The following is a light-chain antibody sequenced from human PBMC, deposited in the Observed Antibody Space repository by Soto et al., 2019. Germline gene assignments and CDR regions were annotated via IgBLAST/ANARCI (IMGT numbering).Light chain of an antibody. CDR2: LEGSGSY. V-gene: IGLV4-60*02. CDR3: ENWDSNTHTV. Sequence: QPVLTQSSSASASLGSSVKLTCTLSSGHSSYIIAWHQQQPGKAPRYLMKLEGSGSYNKGSGVPDRFSGSSSGADRYLTISNLQFEDEADYYCENWDSNTHTVLGGGTKLTVL. CDR1: SGHSSYI. J-gene: IGLJ3*02.